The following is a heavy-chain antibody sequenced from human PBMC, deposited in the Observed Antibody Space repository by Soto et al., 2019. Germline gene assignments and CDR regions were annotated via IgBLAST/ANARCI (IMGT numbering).Heavy chain of an antibody. CDR2: VDYSGTT. Sequence: QLQLQESGPGLVKPSETLSLTCTVSGDSISSSTYFWGWIRQPPGKGLEWIASVDYSGTTYYNTSLRTRATIPVDTPKNQFSLKLSAVTAAATAVYYCARHGANSESYSEYFQHWGQGTIVTVSS. CDR1: GDSISSSTYF. CDR3: ARHGANSESYSEYFQH. V-gene: IGHV4-39*01. J-gene: IGHJ1*01. D-gene: IGHD1-26*01.